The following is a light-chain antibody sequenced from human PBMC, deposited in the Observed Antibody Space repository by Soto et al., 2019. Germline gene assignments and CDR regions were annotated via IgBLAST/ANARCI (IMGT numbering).Light chain of an antibody. J-gene: IGKJ5*01. CDR1: QSVSSY. V-gene: IGKV3-11*01. CDR2: DAS. Sequence: EIVLTQSPATLSLSPGERATLSCRTSQSVSSYFAWYQQKPGRAPRLLIYDASNRATGIPARFIGSGSGTDFTLTISSLEPEDFAVYYCQQRSNWPITCVQGTRLEIK. CDR3: QQRSNWPIT.